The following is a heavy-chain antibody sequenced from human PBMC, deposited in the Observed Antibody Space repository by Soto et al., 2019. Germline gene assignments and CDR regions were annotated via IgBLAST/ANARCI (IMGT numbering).Heavy chain of an antibody. CDR2: MTPIYRTA. Sequence: GASVKVSFKTCGGTLDVYGLNWVRQAPGQGLEWVGGMTPIYRTANYARKFQGRVTVTAEPSTDTAYMELISLTSDDTAVYYCTGNKWFGESPLFDPWGQGTLVTVSS. V-gene: IGHV1-69*13. D-gene: IGHD3-10*01. CDR1: GGTLDVYG. J-gene: IGHJ5*02. CDR3: TGNKWFGESPLFDP.